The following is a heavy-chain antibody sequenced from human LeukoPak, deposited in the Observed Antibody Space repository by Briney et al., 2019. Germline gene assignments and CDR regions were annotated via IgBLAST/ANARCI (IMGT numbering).Heavy chain of an antibody. V-gene: IGHV4-34*01. Sequence: SETLSLTCAVYGGSFSGYYWSWIRQPPGKGLEWIGEINHSGSTNYNPSLKSRVTISVDTSKNQFSLKLSSLTAADTALYYCARLYCSTTSCYVGSSYDIWGQGTMVTVSS. D-gene: IGHD2-2*01. CDR1: GGSFSGYY. CDR2: INHSGST. J-gene: IGHJ3*02. CDR3: ARLYCSTTSCYVGSSYDI.